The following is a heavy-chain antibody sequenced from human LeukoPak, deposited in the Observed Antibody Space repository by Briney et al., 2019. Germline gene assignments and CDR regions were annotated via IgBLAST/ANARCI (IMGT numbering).Heavy chain of an antibody. D-gene: IGHD3-22*01. CDR3: AKDRYYDSSGYRTRIDY. CDR2: ISASGDRI. V-gene: IGHV3-23*01. CDR1: GFTFSGYA. Sequence: GGSLRLSCAASGFTFSGYAMTWVRQAPGKGLEWVSGISASGDRIYYADSVKGRLTISRDNSKNTLYLQMNSLRAEDTAVYYCAKDRYYDSSGYRTRIDYWGQGTLVTVSS. J-gene: IGHJ4*02.